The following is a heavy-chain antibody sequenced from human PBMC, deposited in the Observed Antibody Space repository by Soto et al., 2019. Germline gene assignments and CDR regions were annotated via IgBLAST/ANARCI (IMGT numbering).Heavy chain of an antibody. V-gene: IGHV2-5*02. J-gene: IGHJ4*02. Sequence: AGPSLVKPTQTLTLTCSFSGFSLTTSGVGVGWVRQSPEKTLEWLALVCWDDDKRYSPSLSSRLTIAKHTSKNQVVLTLTNVAPVDTATYYCARILTATGGHSDSWGQGALATVSS. CDR1: GFSLTTSGVG. D-gene: IGHD2-8*02. CDR3: ARILTATGGHSDS. CDR2: VCWDDDK.